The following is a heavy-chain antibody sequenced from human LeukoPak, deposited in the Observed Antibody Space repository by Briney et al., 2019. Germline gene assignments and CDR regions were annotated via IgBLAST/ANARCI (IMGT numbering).Heavy chain of an antibody. D-gene: IGHD3-22*01. CDR1: GFTFSSYA. V-gene: IGHV3-30*04. CDR2: ISYDGSNK. Sequence: GRSLRLSCAASGFTFSSYAMHWVRQAPGKGLEWVAVISYDGSNKYYADSVKGRFTISRDNSKNTLYLQMNSLRAEDTAVYYCARDPAAHYYDSSGYPHHWGQGTLVTVSS. CDR3: ARDPAAHYYDSSGYPHH. J-gene: IGHJ5*02.